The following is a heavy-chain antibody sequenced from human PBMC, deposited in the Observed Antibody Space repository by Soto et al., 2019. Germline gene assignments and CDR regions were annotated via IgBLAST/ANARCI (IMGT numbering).Heavy chain of an antibody. CDR2: VWYDGRNK. J-gene: IGHJ6*02. V-gene: IGHV3-33*01. Sequence: QVQLVESGEGGAKPGGSWEPSCAASELTLSNYGMHGVRRAPGKGREWGAHVWYDGRNKYYGDSVQGRFSISRDNSKNTLYLQMNSLRDEDTAVYYCVRAAGYSGNDYVYYYGMDVWGQGTTVTVSS. D-gene: IGHD5-12*01. CDR1: ELTLSNYG. CDR3: VRAAGYSGNDYVYYYGMDV.